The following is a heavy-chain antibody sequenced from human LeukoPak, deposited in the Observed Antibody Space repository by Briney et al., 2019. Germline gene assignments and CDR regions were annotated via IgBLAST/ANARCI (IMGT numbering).Heavy chain of an antibody. CDR1: GLTFTSYT. D-gene: IGHD3-10*01. V-gene: IGHV3-21*01. J-gene: IGHJ3*02. CDR2: ISSSSNDI. CDR3: ARELVRGADDAFDI. Sequence: GGSLRLSCVVSGLTFTSYTMNWVRQAPGKGLEWLSSISSSSNDIYYADSVKGRFTISRDNAKNSVLLQMNSLRAEDTALYYCARELVRGADDAFDIWGQGTMVTVSS.